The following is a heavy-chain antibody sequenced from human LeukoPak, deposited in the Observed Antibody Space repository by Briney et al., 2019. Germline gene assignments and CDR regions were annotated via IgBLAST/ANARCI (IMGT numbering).Heavy chain of an antibody. CDR3: AKDLSYTSGASDY. CDR2: ITDDGYNT. D-gene: IGHD6-19*01. J-gene: IGHJ4*02. V-gene: IGHV3-23*01. CDR1: GFTFSAFA. Sequence: GSLRLSCAASGFTFSAFAMTWVRQAPGKGLEWVSTITDDGYNTYSADSVKGRITFSRDNSKNTLSLQLRSLRAEDTAVYYCAKDLSYTSGASDYWGQGTLVTVSS.